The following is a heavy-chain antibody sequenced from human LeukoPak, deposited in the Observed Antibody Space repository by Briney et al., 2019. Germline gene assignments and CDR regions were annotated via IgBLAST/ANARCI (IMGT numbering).Heavy chain of an antibody. CDR3: AKDSAAPIVRGRWYFDY. J-gene: IGHJ4*02. CDR1: GFTFSSYG. Sequence: PGGSLRLSCAASGFTFSSYGMHWVRQAPGKGLEWVTFIRYDGTNKYYADSVKGRFTISRDNSKNTLYLQMNSLRAEDTAVYYCAKDSAAPIVRGRWYFDYWGQGTLVTVSS. V-gene: IGHV3-30*02. D-gene: IGHD3-10*02. CDR2: IRYDGTNK.